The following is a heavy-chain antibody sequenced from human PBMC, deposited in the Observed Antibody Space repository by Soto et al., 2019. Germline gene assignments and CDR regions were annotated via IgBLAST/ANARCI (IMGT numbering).Heavy chain of an antibody. CDR3: ARDEPARYYDILTGLILGPYYFDY. V-gene: IGHV1-18*01. CDR2: ISAYNGNT. J-gene: IGHJ4*02. CDR1: GYTFTSYG. D-gene: IGHD3-9*01. Sequence: GASVKVSCKASGYTFTSYGISWVRQAPGQGLEWMGWISAYNGNTNYAQKLQGRVTMTTDTSTSTAYMELRSLRSDDTAVYYCARDEPARYYDILTGLILGPYYFDYWGQGTLVTVSS.